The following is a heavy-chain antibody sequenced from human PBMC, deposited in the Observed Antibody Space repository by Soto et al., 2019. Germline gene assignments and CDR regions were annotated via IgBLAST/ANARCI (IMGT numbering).Heavy chain of an antibody. CDR1: GFTFSSYW. J-gene: IGHJ6*02. CDR2: IKQDGSEK. CDR3: ARFAGYSSSWYGGPRYYYYGMDV. Sequence: GGSLRLSCAASGFTFSSYWMSWVRQAPGKGLEWVANIKQDGSEKYYVDSVKGRFTISRDNAKNSLYLQMNSLRAEDTAVYYCARFAGYSSSWYGGPRYYYYGMDVWGQGTTVTVSS. D-gene: IGHD6-13*01. V-gene: IGHV3-7*05.